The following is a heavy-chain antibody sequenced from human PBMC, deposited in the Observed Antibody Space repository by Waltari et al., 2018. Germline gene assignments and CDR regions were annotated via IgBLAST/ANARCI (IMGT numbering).Heavy chain of an antibody. J-gene: IGHJ3*01. Sequence: QVQLIQSGAEVKRPGSSVRVSCKVSGGTFSTYTLSWVRQAPGQGLEWMGGIIPIFDKSNYGQRFQGRGTFTADESTSTTYMELSSLKSDDTAVYYCARDGNHGAFEVWGQGTMVTVSS. V-gene: IGHV1-69*12. CDR2: IIPIFDKS. CDR3: ARDGNHGAFEV. CDR1: GGTFSTYT. D-gene: IGHD1-26*01.